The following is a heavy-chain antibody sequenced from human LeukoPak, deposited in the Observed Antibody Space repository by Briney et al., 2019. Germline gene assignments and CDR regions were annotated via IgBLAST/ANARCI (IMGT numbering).Heavy chain of an antibody. J-gene: IGHJ6*02. CDR1: GFTFSTFA. D-gene: IGHD3-9*01. CDR2: ISGGIVTT. CDR3: AKMTGLKLTNYGMDV. Sequence: GGSLRLSCAASGFTFSTFAMSWVRQAPGKGLEWVSAISGGIVTTYYADSVKGRFTISRGNSKHTLDLQMDSLRVEDTAVYYCAKMTGLKLTNYGMDVWGQGTTVTVSS. V-gene: IGHV3-23*01.